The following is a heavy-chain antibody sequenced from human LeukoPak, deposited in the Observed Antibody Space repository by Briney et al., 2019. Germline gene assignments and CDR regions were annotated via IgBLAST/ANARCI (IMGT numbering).Heavy chain of an antibody. Sequence: SETLSLTCTVSGGTISDSNYYWGWIRQPPGRGLEWIGNIYYRGNTFYSPSLKSRVTVSVDTSKNQFSLKLSSVTAADTAIYYCARQSTIAAAKIDPWGQGSLVTVSS. CDR2: IYYRGNT. D-gene: IGHD6-25*01. CDR1: GGTISDSNYY. V-gene: IGHV4-39*01. CDR3: ARQSTIAAAKIDP. J-gene: IGHJ5*02.